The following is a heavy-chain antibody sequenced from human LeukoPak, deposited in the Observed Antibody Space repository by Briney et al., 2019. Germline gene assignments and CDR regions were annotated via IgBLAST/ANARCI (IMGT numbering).Heavy chain of an antibody. D-gene: IGHD6-19*01. J-gene: IGHJ1*01. CDR2: IIPIFGTA. CDR1: GGTFSSYA. V-gene: IGHV1-69*13. CDR3: ARDRRIAVTEGYFQH. Sequence: ALVKVSCKASGGTFSSYAISWVRQAPGQGLEWMGGIIPIFGTANYAQKFQGRVTITADESTSTAYMELSSLRSEDTAVYYCARDRRIAVTEGYFQHWGQGTLVTVSS.